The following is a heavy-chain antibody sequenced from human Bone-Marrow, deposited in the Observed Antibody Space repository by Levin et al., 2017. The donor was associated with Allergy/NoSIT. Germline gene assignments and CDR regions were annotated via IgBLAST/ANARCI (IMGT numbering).Heavy chain of an antibody. Sequence: PGGSLRLSCAASGFTFSNYALNWVRQAPGEGLEWVSAITGTGGSKYYADSVKGRFTISRDNSRNTLYLQMNSLRAEDTAVYFCTKWAGGYGGVYYYHAMDVWGQGTTVTVSS. CDR1: GFTFSNYA. CDR3: TKWAGGYGGVYYYHAMDV. D-gene: IGHD5-18*01. J-gene: IGHJ6*02. CDR2: ITGTGGSK. V-gene: IGHV3-23*01.